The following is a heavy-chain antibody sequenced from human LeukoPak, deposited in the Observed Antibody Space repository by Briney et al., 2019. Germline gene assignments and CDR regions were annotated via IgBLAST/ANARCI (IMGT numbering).Heavy chain of an antibody. V-gene: IGHV1-2*02. D-gene: IGHD3-22*01. CDR1: GYTFTGYY. CDR3: ARGGKTYYYDSSGKGDAFDI. J-gene: IGHJ3*02. CDR2: INPNSGGT. Sequence: GASVKVSCKASGYTFTGYYMHWVRQAPGQGLEWMGWINPNSGGTNYAQKFQGRVTMTRDMPTSTVYMELSSLRSEDTAVFYCARGGKTYYYDSSGKGDAFDIWGQGTMVTVSS.